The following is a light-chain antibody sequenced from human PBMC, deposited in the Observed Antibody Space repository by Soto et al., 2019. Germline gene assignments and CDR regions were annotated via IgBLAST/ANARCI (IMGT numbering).Light chain of an antibody. CDR2: DVS. J-gene: IGLJ1*01. Sequence: QSVLTQPASVSGSPGQSITISCTGTSSDVGGYNYVSWYQQHPGKAPKLMIYDVSNRPSGVSNRFSGSKSGNTASLTISGLQAEDEANDYCSSYPSSSLYVFGTGTKVTVL. CDR3: SSYPSSSLYV. V-gene: IGLV2-14*01. CDR1: SSDVGGYNY.